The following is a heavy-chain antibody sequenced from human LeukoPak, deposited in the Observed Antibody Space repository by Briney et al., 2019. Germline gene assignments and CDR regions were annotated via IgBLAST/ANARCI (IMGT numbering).Heavy chain of an antibody. Sequence: ASVKVSCEVSRYSLTELSMHCVPQAPGKGREWVGGFYPEEGETIYAQKFQGRVTMTEDTSTDTAYMELSSLRSEDTAVYYCAKACQVDSTYDYWGQGPLVTVSS. CDR1: RYSLTELS. D-gene: IGHD2-15*01. J-gene: IGHJ4*02. CDR3: AKACQVDSTYDY. V-gene: IGHV1-24*01. CDR2: FYPEEGET.